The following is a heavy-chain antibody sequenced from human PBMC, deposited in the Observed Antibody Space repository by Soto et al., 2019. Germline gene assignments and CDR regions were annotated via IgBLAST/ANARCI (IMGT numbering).Heavy chain of an antibody. D-gene: IGHD6-6*01. V-gene: IGHV3-33*01. Sequence: PGGSLRLSCAASGFTFSSYGMHWVRQAPGKGLEWVAVIWYDGSNRYYADSVKGRFTISRDNSKNTLYLQMNSLRAEDTAVYYCASAEYSSSSDHYYYYGMDVWGQGTTVTVSS. J-gene: IGHJ6*02. CDR3: ASAEYSSSSDHYYYYGMDV. CDR1: GFTFSSYG. CDR2: IWYDGSNR.